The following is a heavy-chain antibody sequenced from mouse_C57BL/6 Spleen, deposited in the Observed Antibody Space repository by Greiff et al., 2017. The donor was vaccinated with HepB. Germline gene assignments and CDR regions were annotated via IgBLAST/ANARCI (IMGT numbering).Heavy chain of an antibody. J-gene: IGHJ2*01. CDR2: INPYNGDT. D-gene: IGHD1-1*01. V-gene: IGHV1-20*01. Sequence: EVKLQESGPELVKPGDSVKISCKASGYSFTGYFMNWVMQSHGKSLEWIGRINPYNGDTFYNQKFKGKATLTVDKSSSTAHMELRSLTSEDSAVYYCARSYYYYGSSYKYYFDYWGQGTTLTVSS. CDR1: GYSFTGYF. CDR3: ARSYYYYGSSYKYYFDY.